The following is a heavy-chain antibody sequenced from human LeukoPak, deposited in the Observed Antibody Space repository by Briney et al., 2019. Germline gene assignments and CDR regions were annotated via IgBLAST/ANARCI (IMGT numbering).Heavy chain of an antibody. CDR1: GYTFTTYY. J-gene: IGHJ4*02. CDR2: INPNSGDT. Sequence: ASVKVSCKASGYTFTTYYMHWLRQAPGQGLEWMGRINPNSGDTNYAQKFQGRVTITRDTSISTAYMELSRLRSDDTAVYYCARDKGRDGYTAFDYWGQGTLVTVSS. CDR3: ARDKGRDGYTAFDY. V-gene: IGHV1-2*06. D-gene: IGHD5-24*01.